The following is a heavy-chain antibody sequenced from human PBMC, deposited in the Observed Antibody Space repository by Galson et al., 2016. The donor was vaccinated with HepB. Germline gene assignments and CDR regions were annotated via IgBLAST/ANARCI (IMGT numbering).Heavy chain of an antibody. V-gene: IGHV3-23*01. D-gene: IGHD3-3*01. CDR2: ISGSGGRT. Sequence: SLRLSCAGSGFTISTYAVNWVRQAPGKGLEWVSGISGSGGRTYYADSVRGRFTISRDNSKNTLYLQMKSLRAEDTAVYYCAKEVVRFLHGYGMDVWGQGTTVTVSS. CDR3: AKEVVRFLHGYGMDV. J-gene: IGHJ6*02. CDR1: GFTISTYA.